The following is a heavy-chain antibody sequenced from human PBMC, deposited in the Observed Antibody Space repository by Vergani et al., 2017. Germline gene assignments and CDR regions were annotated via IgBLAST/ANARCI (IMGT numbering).Heavy chain of an antibody. V-gene: IGHV1-69*06. D-gene: IGHD3-10*01. J-gene: IGHJ6*02. CDR2: IISIFGTA. CDR1: GGTFSSYA. Sequence: QVQLVQSGAEVKKPGSSVKVSCKASGGTFSSYAISWVRQAPGQGLEWMGGIISIFGTANYAETFQGRVTITADKSTSTAYMALSSLRSEDTAVYYCASNKDGSGSYYNRYYYYGMDVWGQGTTVTVSS. CDR3: ASNKDGSGSYYNRYYYYGMDV.